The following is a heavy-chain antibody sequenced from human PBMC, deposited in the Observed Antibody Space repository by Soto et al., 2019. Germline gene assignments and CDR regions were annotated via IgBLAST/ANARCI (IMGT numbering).Heavy chain of an antibody. CDR3: AKRPLATVFGVAGNWLDP. CDR2: ISGSGGST. CDR1: GFTFSTYA. Sequence: EVKLLESGGGLVQPGGSLRLSCAASGFTFSTYAMTWVRQAPGKGLEWVSGISGSGGSTYYADSVKGRFTISRNNSKNTLYLEMNSLRAEDTAVYYCAKRPLATVFGVAGNWLDPWGQGTLVTVSS. D-gene: IGHD3-3*01. J-gene: IGHJ5*02. V-gene: IGHV3-23*01.